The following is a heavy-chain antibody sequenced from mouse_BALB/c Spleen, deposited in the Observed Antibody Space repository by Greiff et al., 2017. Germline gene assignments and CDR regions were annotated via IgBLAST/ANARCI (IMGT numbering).Heavy chain of an antibody. CDR2: IYPGDGDT. Sequence: VQLQQSGAELVRPGSSVKISCKASGYAFSSYWMNWVKQRPGQGLEWIGQIYPGDGDTNYNGKFKGKATLTAYKSSSTAYMQLSSLTSEDSAVYFCARLFYFDYWGQGTTLTVSS. CDR3: ARLFYFDY. V-gene: IGHV1-80*01. J-gene: IGHJ2*01. CDR1: GYAFSSYW.